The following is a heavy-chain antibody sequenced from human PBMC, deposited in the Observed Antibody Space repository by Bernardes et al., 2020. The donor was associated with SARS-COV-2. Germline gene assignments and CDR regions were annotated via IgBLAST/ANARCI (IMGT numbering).Heavy chain of an antibody. CDR3: ARAPPEAVAGMGLFDN. CDR2: IYYTGST. CDR1: GGSISSSSYY. Sequence: SETLSLTCSVSGGSISSSSYYWGWIRQPPGKGLEWIGTIYYTGSTYYNPSLKSRVTISVDTSNNQFSLKLSSVTAADTAVCYCARAPPEAVAGMGLFDNWGQGTLVTVSS. J-gene: IGHJ4*02. V-gene: IGHV4-39*01. D-gene: IGHD6-19*01.